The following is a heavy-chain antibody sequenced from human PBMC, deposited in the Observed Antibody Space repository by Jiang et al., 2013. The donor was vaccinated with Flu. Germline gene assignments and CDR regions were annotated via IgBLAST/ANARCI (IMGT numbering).Heavy chain of an antibody. CDR3: AKARGITREGFDY. J-gene: IGHJ4*02. Sequence: EVQLLESGGGLIQPGGSLRLSCAASGFTFSSHAMTWVRQAPGKGLDWVSAISGSGAITYYADSVKGRFTISRDNSKNTLYLQMNSLRAEDTARYYCAKARGITREGFDYWGQGTLVTVSS. CDR2: ISGSGAIT. D-gene: IGHD1-14*01. V-gene: IGHV3-23*01. CDR1: GFTFSSHA.